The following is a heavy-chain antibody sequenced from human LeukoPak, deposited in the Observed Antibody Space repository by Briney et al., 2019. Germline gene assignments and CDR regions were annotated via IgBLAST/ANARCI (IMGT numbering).Heavy chain of an antibody. J-gene: IGHJ3*02. D-gene: IGHD3-16*02. Sequence: ASVYLSCKASGYTFTVYYMHLVRQAPGPGLEWMGWINPNSGGTNYAQKVQVRVTMTRDTSISTAYMELSRLRSDDTAVYYCASAYYDYVWGSSRHGAFDIWGQGTMVTVSS. CDR3: ASAYYDYVWGSSRHGAFDI. CDR2: INPNSGGT. CDR1: GYTFTVYY. V-gene: IGHV1-2*02.